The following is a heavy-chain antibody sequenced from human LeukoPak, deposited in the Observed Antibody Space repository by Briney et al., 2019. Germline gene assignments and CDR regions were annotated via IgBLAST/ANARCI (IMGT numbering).Heavy chain of an antibody. CDR3: ARDRSVTAGQLGRRYFDS. Sequence: ASVKVSCKASGYTFTSYYIHWVRQAPGQGLEWMGIINPSDGTISYAQKFQGRVTMTRDMSTSTVYMELSSLRSEDTAVYYCARDRSVTAGQLGRRYFDSWGQGTLVTVSS. CDR1: GYTFTSYY. V-gene: IGHV1-46*01. D-gene: IGHD6-13*01. CDR2: INPSDGTI. J-gene: IGHJ4*02.